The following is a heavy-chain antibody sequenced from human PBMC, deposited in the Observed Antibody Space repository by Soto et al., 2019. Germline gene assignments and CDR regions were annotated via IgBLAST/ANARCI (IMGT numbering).Heavy chain of an antibody. V-gene: IGHV3-11*05. CDR1: RFTFSAYY. CDR2: ITSSSDYT. Sequence: QEQLVESGGGLVRPGGSLRLSCAASRFTFSAYYMTWMRQAPGKGLEWVSYITSSSDYTNYAGSVKGRFTISRDNAKNSLYLQMNSLRVEDTAVYYCVREYYYGMDVWGQGTTVTVSS. CDR3: VREYYYGMDV. J-gene: IGHJ6*02.